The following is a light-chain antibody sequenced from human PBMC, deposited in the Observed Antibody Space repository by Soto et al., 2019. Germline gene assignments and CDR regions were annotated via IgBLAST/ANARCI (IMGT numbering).Light chain of an antibody. Sequence: DIQMTQSPSTLSASVGDRVTITCRASQSISIWLAWYQQKPGKAPTLLIYKASTLESGVPSRFSGSGSGTKFTLTISSLQPDDFATYYCQQYNSYRTFGQGTKVDIK. V-gene: IGKV1-5*03. CDR1: QSISIW. CDR2: KAS. J-gene: IGKJ1*01. CDR3: QQYNSYRT.